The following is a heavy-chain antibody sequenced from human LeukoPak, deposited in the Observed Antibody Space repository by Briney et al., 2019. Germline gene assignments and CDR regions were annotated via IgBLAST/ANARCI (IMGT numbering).Heavy chain of an antibody. Sequence: GGSLRLSCAVSGITLSDYGMSWVRQAPGKGLEWVAGISDRGSRTNYADSVKGRFTIPTDHPKNTLYLQMNSLRAEDTAVYFCAKRGVVIRVILVGFHKEAYYFDSWGQGALVTVSS. J-gene: IGHJ4*02. CDR2: ISDRGSRT. CDR3: AKRGVVIRVILVGFHKEAYYFDS. V-gene: IGHV3-23*01. CDR1: GITLSDYG. D-gene: IGHD3-22*01.